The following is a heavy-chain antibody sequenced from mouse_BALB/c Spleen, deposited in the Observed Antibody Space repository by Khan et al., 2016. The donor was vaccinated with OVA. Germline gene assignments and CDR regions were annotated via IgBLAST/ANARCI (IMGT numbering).Heavy chain of an antibody. CDR2: INPRSGGT. D-gene: IGHD2-2*01. J-gene: IGHJ3*01. CDR1: GYTFTSYY. V-gene: IGHV1S81*02. Sequence: QIQLVQSGAELVKPGASVRLSCKASGYTFTSYYLYWVKQRPGQGLEWIGDINPRSGGTNFNEKFKSKATLTVEQSSSTAYLQLNSLTSEDSAVYYCSRAGYGSFAYWGQGTLVTVSA. CDR3: SRAGYGSFAY.